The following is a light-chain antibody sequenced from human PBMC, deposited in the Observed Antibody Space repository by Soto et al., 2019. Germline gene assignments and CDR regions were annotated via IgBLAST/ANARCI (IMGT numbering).Light chain of an antibody. V-gene: IGLV3-21*02. Sequence: SYELTQPPSVSVAPGQTARITCGGTNVGSRSVHWYQQKPGQALVLVVYDDSDRPSGIPERFSGSNSGNTATLTISRVEAGDEADYYCQLWDSSSDPVVFGGGTKLTVL. CDR2: DDS. J-gene: IGLJ2*01. CDR3: QLWDSSSDPVV. CDR1: NVGSRS.